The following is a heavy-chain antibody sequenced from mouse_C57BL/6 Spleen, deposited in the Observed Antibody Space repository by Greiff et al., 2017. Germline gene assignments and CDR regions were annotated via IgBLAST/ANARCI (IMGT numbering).Heavy chain of an antibody. V-gene: IGHV1-59*01. D-gene: IGHD2-1*01. J-gene: IGHJ4*01. CDR2: IDPSDSYT. Sequence: QVQLQQPGAELVRPGPSVKLSCKASGYTFTSYWMHWVKQRPGQGLEWIGVIDPSDSYTNYNQKFKGKATLTVDTSSITAYMQLSSLTAEDSAVYYCARWGDYGNRYAMDYWGQGTSVTVSS. CDR3: ARWGDYGNRYAMDY. CDR1: GYTFTSYW.